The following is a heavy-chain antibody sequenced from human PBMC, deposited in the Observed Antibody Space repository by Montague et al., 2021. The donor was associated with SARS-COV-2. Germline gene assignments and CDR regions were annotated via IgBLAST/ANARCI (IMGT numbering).Heavy chain of an antibody. D-gene: IGHD1-1*01. J-gene: IGHJ4*02. CDR2: VHYTGCT. CDR3: ARAQNICFIANCVNYFDL. V-gene: IGHV4-59*01. Sequence: SETLSLTCVVSGGSIRSYYWSWIRQSPGKGLEWIGYVHYTGCTKYNPSLKTRVTLSLDTPKNHFSLRLNSVTAADTAVYYCARAQNICFIANCVNYFDLWGLGALVSVSS. CDR1: GGSIRSYY.